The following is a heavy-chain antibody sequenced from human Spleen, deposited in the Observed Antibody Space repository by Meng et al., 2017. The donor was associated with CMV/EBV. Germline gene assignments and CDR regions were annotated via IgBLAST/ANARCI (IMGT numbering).Heavy chain of an antibody. J-gene: IGHJ5*02. V-gene: IGHV4-39*01. D-gene: IGHD6-13*01. Sequence: QRLLQESGPGLVKPSETLPVTCTVSGGPINSSSYYWGWIRQPPGKGLEWIGSIYYSGRTYYNPSLKSRVTISVDTSKNQFSLKLSSVTAADTAVYYCARPIAAAGWFDPWGQGTLVTVSS. CDR3: ARPIAAAGWFDP. CDR2: IYYSGRT. CDR1: GGPINSSSYY.